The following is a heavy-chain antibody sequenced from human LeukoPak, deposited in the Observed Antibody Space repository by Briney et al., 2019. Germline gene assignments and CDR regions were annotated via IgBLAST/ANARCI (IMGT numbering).Heavy chain of an antibody. CDR1: GFTFSRYS. V-gene: IGHV3-48*01. J-gene: IGHJ4*02. CDR2: ISSSSSTI. Sequence: GGSLRLSCVASGFTFSRYSMNWVRQAPGKGLEWVSYISSSSSTIYYADSVKGRFTIPRDNAKNSLYLQMNSLRAEDTAVYYCARGRRGPAPGYYYAPGFDYWGQGTLVTVSS. D-gene: IGHD3-10*01. CDR3: ARGRRGPAPGYYYAPGFDY.